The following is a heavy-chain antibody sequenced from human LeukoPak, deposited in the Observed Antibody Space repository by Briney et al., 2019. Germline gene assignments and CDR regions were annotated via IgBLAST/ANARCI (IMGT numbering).Heavy chain of an antibody. Sequence: SETLSLTCTVSGGSISSGGYYWSWIRQHPGKGLEWIGYIYYSGSTYYNPSLKSRVTISVDTSKKQFSLKLSSVTAADTAVYYCARGGLMTTYYYDSSGLGDFDYWGQGTLVTVSS. D-gene: IGHD3-22*01. V-gene: IGHV4-31*03. J-gene: IGHJ4*02. CDR3: ARGGLMTTYYYDSSGLGDFDY. CDR1: GGSISSGGYY. CDR2: IYYSGST.